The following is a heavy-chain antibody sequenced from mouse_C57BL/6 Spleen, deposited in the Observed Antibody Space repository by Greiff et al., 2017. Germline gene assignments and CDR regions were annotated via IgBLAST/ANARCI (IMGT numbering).Heavy chain of an antibody. CDR2: ISYSGST. D-gene: IGHD2-5*01. V-gene: IGHV3-8*01. Sequence: VQLQQSGPGLAKPSQTLSLTCSVTGYSITSDYWNWIRKFPGNKLEYMGYISYSGSTYYNPSLKSRISITRDTSKKQYYLQLNSVTTEDTATYYCARCYSNYGYAMDYWGQGTSVTVSS. J-gene: IGHJ4*01. CDR3: ARCYSNYGYAMDY. CDR1: GYSITSDY.